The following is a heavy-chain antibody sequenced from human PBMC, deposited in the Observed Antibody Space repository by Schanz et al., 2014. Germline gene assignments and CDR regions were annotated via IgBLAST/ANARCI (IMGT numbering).Heavy chain of an antibody. V-gene: IGHV3-23*04. CDR1: GFTFSGFW. CDR3: ARKVVATIGGYYDN. CDR2: MNESHSTI. Sequence: EVQLAESGGGLVQPGGSLRLSCAASGFTFSGFWMTWVRQVPGKGLEWVSAMNESHSTIYYADSVRGRFTISRDNAENTLFLQMNSLRAEDTAVYYCARKVVATIGGYYDNWGQGTLVIVAS. D-gene: IGHD5-12*01. J-gene: IGHJ4*02.